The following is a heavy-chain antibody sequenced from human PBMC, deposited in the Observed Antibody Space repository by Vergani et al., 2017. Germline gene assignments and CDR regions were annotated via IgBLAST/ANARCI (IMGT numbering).Heavy chain of an antibody. CDR1: GGTFSSYA. V-gene: IGHV1-69*12. J-gene: IGHJ6*02. CDR2: IIPIFGTA. CDR3: ARGGPRIVVVPAAMVHYYYYYGMDV. D-gene: IGHD2-2*01. Sequence: QVQLVQSGAEVKKPGSSVKVSCKASGGTFSSYAISWVRQAPGQGLEWMGGIIPIFGTANYAQKFQGRVTITADESTSTAYMEPRSLRSEDTAVYYCARGGPRIVVVPAAMVHYYYYYGMDVWGQGTTVTVSS.